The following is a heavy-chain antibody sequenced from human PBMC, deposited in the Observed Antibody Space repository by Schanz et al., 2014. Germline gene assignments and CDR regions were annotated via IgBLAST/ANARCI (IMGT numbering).Heavy chain of an antibody. Sequence: EVQLVESGGDLVQPGGSLRLSCSASGFNFSTFAMHWVRQAPGKGLEWVGRTRNRANNYFTEYAASVKGRFTISRDDSKNSLYLQMSSLKSEDTALYYCTRVTISPGGHDLDVWGQGTTVTVSS. CDR1: GFNFSTFA. CDR2: TRNRANNYFT. D-gene: IGHD3-16*01. CDR3: TRVTISPGGHDLDV. J-gene: IGHJ6*02. V-gene: IGHV3-72*01.